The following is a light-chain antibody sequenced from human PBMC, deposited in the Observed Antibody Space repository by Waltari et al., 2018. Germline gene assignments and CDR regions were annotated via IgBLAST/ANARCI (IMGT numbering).Light chain of an antibody. CDR3: QTGGHGTWV. CDR2: VNSDGSH. J-gene: IGLJ3*02. Sequence: QLVLTQSPSASASLGASVKLTCTLSSGPSNNIIACLQQRPEKGPRYLMKVNSDGSHNKGDEIPDRFSGSSSGAERYLTISSVQSEDEADYYCQTGGHGTWVFGGGTTLTVL. CDR1: SGPSNNI. V-gene: IGLV4-69*01.